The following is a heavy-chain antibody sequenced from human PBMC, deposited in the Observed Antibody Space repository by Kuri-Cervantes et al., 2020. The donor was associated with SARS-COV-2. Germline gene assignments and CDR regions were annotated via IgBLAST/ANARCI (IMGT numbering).Heavy chain of an antibody. Sequence: SETLSLTCTVSGGSISSYYWSWIRQPAGKGLEWIGRIYTSGSTNYNPSLKSRVTMSVDTSKNQFSLKLSSVTAADTAVYYCARDGGTSIAAAGMEYAFDIWGQGTRVTVSS. D-gene: IGHD6-13*01. V-gene: IGHV4-4*07. J-gene: IGHJ3*02. CDR3: ARDGGTSIAAAGMEYAFDI. CDR1: GGSISSYY. CDR2: IYTSGST.